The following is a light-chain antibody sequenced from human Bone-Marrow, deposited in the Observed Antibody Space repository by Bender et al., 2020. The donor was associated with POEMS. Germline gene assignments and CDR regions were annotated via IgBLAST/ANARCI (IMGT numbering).Light chain of an antibody. CDR1: SSDVGTYNY. J-gene: IGLJ3*02. CDR3: SSYTSSSTSWV. V-gene: IGLV2-14*03. Sequence: QSALTQPASVSGSPGQSITISCTGTSSDVGTYNYVSWYQHHPGKAPKLMIYDVSYRPSGVSNRFSGSKSGNTASLTISGLQAEDAADYYCSSYTSSSTSWVFGGGTKLTVL. CDR2: DVS.